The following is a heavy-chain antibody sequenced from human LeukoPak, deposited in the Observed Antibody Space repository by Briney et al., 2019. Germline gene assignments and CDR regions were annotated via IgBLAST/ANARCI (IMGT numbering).Heavy chain of an antibody. CDR3: ARARWIQLWLQGGGGGGAFDI. CDR1: GFTFSSYW. CDR2: IKQDGSEK. J-gene: IGHJ3*02. V-gene: IGHV3-7*03. Sequence: GGSLRLSCAASGFTFSSYWMSWVRQAPGKGLEWVANIKQDGSEKYYVDSVKGRFTISRDNAKNALYLQMNSLRAEDTAVYYCARARWIQLWLQGGGGGGAFDIWGQGTMVTVSS. D-gene: IGHD5-18*01.